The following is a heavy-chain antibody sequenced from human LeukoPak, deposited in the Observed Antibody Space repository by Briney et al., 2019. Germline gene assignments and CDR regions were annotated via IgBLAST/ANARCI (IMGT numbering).Heavy chain of an antibody. D-gene: IGHD1-14*01. J-gene: IGHJ3*02. CDR2: IYYSGST. CDR1: GGSISSAGYS. V-gene: IGHV4-31*03. Sequence: PSETLSLTCTVSGGSISSAGYSWSWLRQPPGKGLEWIGYIYYSGSTYYNPSLKSRVTISVDTSKNQFSLKLSSVTAADTAVYYCARDPPEGGAFDIWGQGTMVTVSS. CDR3: ARDPPEGGAFDI.